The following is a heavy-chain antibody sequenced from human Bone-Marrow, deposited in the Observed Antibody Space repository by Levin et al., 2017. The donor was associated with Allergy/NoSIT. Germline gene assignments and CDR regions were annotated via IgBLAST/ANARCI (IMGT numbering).Heavy chain of an antibody. CDR1: GYTFSAYD. J-gene: IGHJ5*02. V-gene: IGHV1-8*01. Sequence: GASVKVSCEASGYTFSAYDVNWVRQATGQGLEWMGWINPHSGKTGYAQKFQGRLTMTRNTSTNTAYMELTGLSSEDTAVYFCARECSSSYFQTNWFDPWGQGTLVTVSS. CDR3: ARECSSSYFQTNWFDP. D-gene: IGHD2-2*01. CDR2: INPHSGKT.